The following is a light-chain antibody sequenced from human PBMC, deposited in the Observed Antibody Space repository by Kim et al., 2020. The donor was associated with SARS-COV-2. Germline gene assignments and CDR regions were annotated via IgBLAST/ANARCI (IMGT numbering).Light chain of an antibody. Sequence: AIRITQSPSSLSASTGDGVTTTCRASQGISSYLAWYQQKPGKAPKLLIYAASTLQSGVPSMFSGSGSGTDFTLTISCLQSEDFATYYCQQYYSYLGTFGQGTKLEI. CDR1: QGISSY. V-gene: IGKV1-8*01. CDR3: QQYYSYLGT. J-gene: IGKJ2*01. CDR2: AAS.